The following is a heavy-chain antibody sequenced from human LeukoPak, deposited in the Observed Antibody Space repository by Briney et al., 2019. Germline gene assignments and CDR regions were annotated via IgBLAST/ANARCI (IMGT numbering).Heavy chain of an antibody. Sequence: SETLSLTCTVSGGSISSYYWSWIRQPPGKGLEWIGYIYYSGSTNYNPSLKSQVTISVDTSKNQFSLKLSSVTAADTAVYYCARDSYYYGMDVWGQGTTVTVSS. CDR1: GGSISSYY. V-gene: IGHV4-59*01. CDR2: IYYSGST. J-gene: IGHJ6*02. CDR3: ARDSYYYGMDV.